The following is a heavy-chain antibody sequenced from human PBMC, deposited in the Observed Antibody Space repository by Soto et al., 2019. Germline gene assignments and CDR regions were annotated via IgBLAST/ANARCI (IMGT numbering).Heavy chain of an antibody. CDR1: GFTFSSYA. CDR3: ARDSRRFDY. CDR2: ITNSGNII. J-gene: IGHJ4*02. Sequence: GGSLRLSCAASGFTFSSYAMSWVRQAPGKGLEWVSLITNSGNIIYYADSVKGRFTISRDNSKNTLFLQMNGLRAEDTAVYYCARDSRRFDYWGQGTLVTVSS. V-gene: IGHV3-23*01.